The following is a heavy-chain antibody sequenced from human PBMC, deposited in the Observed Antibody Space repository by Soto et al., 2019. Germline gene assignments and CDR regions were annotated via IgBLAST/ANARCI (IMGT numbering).Heavy chain of an antibody. CDR3: AHRVLRTVFGLVTTTAIYFDF. Sequence: QITLNESGPTVVRPTETLTLTCRFSGFSLTTSGVGVGWIRQSPGKAPEWLALSYWDDDKRYSASLKSRLTNTKDTYKNQVDLTVTDLDPTDTATYYCAHRVLRTVFGLVTTTAIYFDFWGQGTPVAVSS. CDR1: GFSLTTSGVG. V-gene: IGHV2-5*02. J-gene: IGHJ4*02. CDR2: SYWDDDK. D-gene: IGHD3-3*01.